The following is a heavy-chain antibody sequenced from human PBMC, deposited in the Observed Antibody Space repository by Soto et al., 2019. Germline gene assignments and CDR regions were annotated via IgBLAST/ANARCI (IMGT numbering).Heavy chain of an antibody. D-gene: IGHD1-26*01. J-gene: IGHJ4*02. Sequence: GASVKVSCKASGYTFTSYDINWVRQATGQGLEWMGWMNPNSGNTGYAQKFQGRVTMTRNTSISTAYMELSSLRSEDTAVYYCASSLGARAVSVYYFDSWGQGTLVTVSS. CDR1: GYTFTSYD. CDR2: MNPNSGNT. V-gene: IGHV1-8*01. CDR3: ASSLGARAVSVYYFDS.